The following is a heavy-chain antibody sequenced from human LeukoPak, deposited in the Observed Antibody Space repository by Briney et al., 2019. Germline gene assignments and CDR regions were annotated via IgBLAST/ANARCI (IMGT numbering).Heavy chain of an antibody. Sequence: GESLRLSCAASGFTFSTYGMHWVRQAPGEGLEWVAYIRHDESRTFYADSVKGRFTISRDNSKNTLYLQMNSLRAEDTAVYYRAKVTSDTGGVEHNYWAQGTLVTVSS. V-gene: IGHV3-30*02. D-gene: IGHD1-14*01. J-gene: IGHJ4*02. CDR2: IRHDESRT. CDR1: GFTFSTYG. CDR3: AKVTSDTGGVEHNY.